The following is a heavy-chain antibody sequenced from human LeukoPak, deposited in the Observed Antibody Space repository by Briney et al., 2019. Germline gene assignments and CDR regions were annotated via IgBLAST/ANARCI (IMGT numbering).Heavy chain of an antibody. CDR1: GFTFSHYW. J-gene: IGHJ4*02. V-gene: IGHV3-7*05. D-gene: IGHD3-22*01. Sequence: GGSLRLSCAASGFTFSHYWTSWVRQAPGKGLEWVANIQQDGSEKYYVDSVKGRFTISRDNAKNSLYLQMDSLRAEDTAVYYCARDKWLWDYWGQGTLVTVSS. CDR3: ARDKWLWDY. CDR2: IQQDGSEK.